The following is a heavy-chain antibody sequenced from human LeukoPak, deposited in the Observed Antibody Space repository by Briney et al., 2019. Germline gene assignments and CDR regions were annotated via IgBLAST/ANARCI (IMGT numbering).Heavy chain of an antibody. CDR2: IYYSGST. D-gene: IGHD5-18*01. CDR3: ARHRGYSYGSPYDY. V-gene: IGHV4-59*08. J-gene: IGHJ4*02. Sequence: SETLSLTCTVSGGSISSYYWSWIRQPPGKGLEWIGYIYYSGSTNYNPSLKSRVAISVDTSKNQFSLKLSSVTAADTAVYYCARHRGYSYGSPYDYWGQGTLVTVSS. CDR1: GGSISSYY.